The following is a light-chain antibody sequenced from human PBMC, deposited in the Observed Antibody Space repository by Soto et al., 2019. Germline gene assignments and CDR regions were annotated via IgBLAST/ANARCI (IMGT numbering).Light chain of an antibody. CDR3: CSYAGSYTYV. Sequence: QSVLTKPRSVSGSPGQSVTISCTGTSSDVGGYNYVSWYQQHPGKAPKFMIYDVNKRPSGVPDRFSGSKSGNTASLTISGLQAEDEADYYCCSYAGSYTYVFGAGTKVTVL. V-gene: IGLV2-11*01. CDR2: DVN. CDR1: SSDVGGYNY. J-gene: IGLJ1*01.